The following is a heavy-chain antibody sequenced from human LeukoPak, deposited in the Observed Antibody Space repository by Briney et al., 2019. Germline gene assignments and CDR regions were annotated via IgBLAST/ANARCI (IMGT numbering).Heavy chain of an antibody. CDR2: INDSGTT. Sequence: SETLSLTCTVSGGSISGDHWNWIRQSPGKELEWIAYINDSGTTSYNPSLKSRVTISVDTSKKQFSLKVNSVTAADTAVYYCARREAVLTGYFDYWGQGTLVTVSS. CDR1: GGSISGDH. V-gene: IGHV4-59*08. D-gene: IGHD1-14*01. CDR3: ARREAVLTGYFDY. J-gene: IGHJ4*02.